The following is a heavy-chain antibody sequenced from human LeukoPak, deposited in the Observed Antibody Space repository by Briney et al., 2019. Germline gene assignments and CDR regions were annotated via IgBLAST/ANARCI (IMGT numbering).Heavy chain of an antibody. J-gene: IGHJ4*02. CDR3: ARQRYYYDSSGPYFDY. V-gene: IGHV3-53*01. CDR2: IYSGGYT. D-gene: IGHD3-22*01. CDR1: GFTISSNY. Sequence: GGSLRLSCAASGFTISSNYMSWVRQGPGKGLEWVSLIYSGGYTYYADSVKGRFTISRDNSRNTLYLQMNSLRGEDTAVYYCARQRYYYDSSGPYFDYWGQGTLVTVSS.